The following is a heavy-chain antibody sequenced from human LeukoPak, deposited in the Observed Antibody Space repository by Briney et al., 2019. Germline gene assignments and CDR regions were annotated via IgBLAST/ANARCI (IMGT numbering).Heavy chain of an antibody. CDR3: ARDLEDYNNYGEMGF. Sequence: PGGSLRLSCAAPGFTFSSYAMHWVRQAPGKGLEWVAVISYDGSNKYYADSVKGRFTISRDNSKNTLYLQMNSLRAEDTAVYYCARDLEDYNNYGEMGFWGQGTLVTVSS. V-gene: IGHV3-30*04. J-gene: IGHJ4*02. CDR1: GFTFSSYA. CDR2: ISYDGSNK. D-gene: IGHD4-11*01.